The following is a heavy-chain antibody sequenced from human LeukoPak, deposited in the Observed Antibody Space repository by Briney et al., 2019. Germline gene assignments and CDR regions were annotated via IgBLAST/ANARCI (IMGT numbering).Heavy chain of an antibody. CDR1: GDSISTSNSY. CDR2: IYHSGNT. V-gene: IGHV4-39*07. D-gene: IGHD2-2*01. Sequence: SETLSLTCTVSGDSISTSNSYWGWIRQPPGKGLEWIGSIYHSGNTYYNPSLKSRVTISVDTFKNQLSLKLSSVTAADTAVYYCARDLLYCSSTSCYAFDYWGQGTLVTVSS. J-gene: IGHJ4*02. CDR3: ARDLLYCSSTSCYAFDY.